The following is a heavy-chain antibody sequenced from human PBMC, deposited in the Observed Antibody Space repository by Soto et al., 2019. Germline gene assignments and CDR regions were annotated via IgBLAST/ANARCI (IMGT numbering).Heavy chain of an antibody. CDR3: ARGDKYSSSYFQDY. D-gene: IGHD6-6*01. V-gene: IGHV1-18*01. J-gene: IGHJ4*02. Sequence: VHVPGLEWRGWISAYKCNTNYAQKLQGRVTMTTDTSTSTAYMELRSLRSDDTAVEYGARGDKYSSSYFQDYWGQGNRVTVSS. CDR2: ISAYKCNT.